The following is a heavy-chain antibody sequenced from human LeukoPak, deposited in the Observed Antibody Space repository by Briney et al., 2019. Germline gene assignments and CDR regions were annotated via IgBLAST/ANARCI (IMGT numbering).Heavy chain of an antibody. D-gene: IGHD2-15*01. CDR2: ITTDTGNP. Sequence: ASVKVSCKASGYTFTKYAMNWVRQAPGQGLEWMGWITTDTGNPTYAQGFTGWFVFSLDTSVTTAYLQITSLEAEDTAMYYCARAARYCSGGSCFSPRTFDIWGQGTMVTVS. CDR3: ARAARYCSGGSCFSPRTFDI. V-gene: IGHV7-4-1*02. CDR1: GYTFTKYA. J-gene: IGHJ3*02.